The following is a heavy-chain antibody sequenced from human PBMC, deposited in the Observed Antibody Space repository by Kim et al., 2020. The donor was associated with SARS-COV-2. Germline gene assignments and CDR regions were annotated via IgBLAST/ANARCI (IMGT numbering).Heavy chain of an antibody. J-gene: IGHJ4*02. D-gene: IGHD2-15*01. Sequence: YADSVKGRFTISRDNAKNTLYLQMNSLRAEDTAIYYCVRRYCSGGGCYYYYWGQGTLVTVSS. V-gene: IGHV3-74*01. CDR3: VRRYCSGGGCYYYY.